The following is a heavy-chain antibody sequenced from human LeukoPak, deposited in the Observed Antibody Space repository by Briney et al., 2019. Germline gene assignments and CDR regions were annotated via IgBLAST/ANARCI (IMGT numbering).Heavy chain of an antibody. CDR2: ISWVGGST. J-gene: IGHJ3*02. V-gene: IGHV3-43D*03. Sequence: GGSLRLSCAASGFTFDDYAMHWVRQAPGKGLEWVSLISWVGGSTYYADSVKGRFTISRDNSKNSLYLQMNSLRAEDTALYYCAKGAGSGRHSDAFDIWGQGTMVTVSS. D-gene: IGHD6-19*01. CDR1: GFTFDDYA. CDR3: AKGAGSGRHSDAFDI.